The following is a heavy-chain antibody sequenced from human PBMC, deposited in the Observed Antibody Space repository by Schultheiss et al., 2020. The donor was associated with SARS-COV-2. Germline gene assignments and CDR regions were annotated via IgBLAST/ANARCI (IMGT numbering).Heavy chain of an antibody. CDR1: GGSFSGYY. J-gene: IGHJ2*01. CDR3: ARGGSWYFDL. CDR2: IYHTGSS. Sequence: SETLSLTCAVYGGSFSGYYWSWIRQPPGKGLEWIGEIYHTGSSNYNPSLKSRVIISVDKSKNQFSLKLSSVTAADTAVYYCARGGSWYFDLWGRGTLVTVSS. V-gene: IGHV4-34*01.